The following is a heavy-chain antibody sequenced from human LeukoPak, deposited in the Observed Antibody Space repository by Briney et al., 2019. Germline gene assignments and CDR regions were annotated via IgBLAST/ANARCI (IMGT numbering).Heavy chain of an antibody. CDR1: GGSISSGDYY. CDR3: ARTWRMDAFDI. Sequence: PSETLSLTCTVSGGSISSGDYYWRWIRQPPGTGLEWIGYIYYSGSTYYNPSLKSRVTISVDTSKNQFSLKLSSVTAADTAVYYCARTWRMDAFDIWGQGTMVTVSS. V-gene: IGHV4-30-4*08. J-gene: IGHJ3*02. CDR2: IYYSGST. D-gene: IGHD1-1*01.